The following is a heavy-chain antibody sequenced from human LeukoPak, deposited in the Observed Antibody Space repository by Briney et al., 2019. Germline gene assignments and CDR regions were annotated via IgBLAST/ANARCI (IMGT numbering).Heavy chain of an antibody. CDR2: IKSKTDGGTT. CDR1: GFTFSNGW. J-gene: IGHJ4*02. D-gene: IGHD4-23*01. CDR3: TTFGGNAASGY. V-gene: IGHV3-15*01. Sequence: GGSLRLSCAASGFTFSNGWMSWVRQAPGKGLEWVGRIKSKTDGGTTDYAAPVKGRFTISRDDSKNTLYLQMNSLKTDDTAVYYCTTFGGNAASGYWGQGTLVTVSS.